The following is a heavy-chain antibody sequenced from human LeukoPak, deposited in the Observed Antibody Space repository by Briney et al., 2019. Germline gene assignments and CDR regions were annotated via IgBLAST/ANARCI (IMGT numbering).Heavy chain of an antibody. CDR2: ISWNSGSI. CDR1: GFTFDDYA. V-gene: IGHV3-9*01. D-gene: IGHD3-3*01. J-gene: IGHJ5*02. CDR3: ARDNGA. Sequence: GGSLRLSCAASGFTFDDYAMHWVRQAPGKGLEWVSGISWNSGSIGYADSVKGRFTISRDNAKNSLYLQMNSLRAEDTAVYYCARDNGAWGQGTLVTVSS.